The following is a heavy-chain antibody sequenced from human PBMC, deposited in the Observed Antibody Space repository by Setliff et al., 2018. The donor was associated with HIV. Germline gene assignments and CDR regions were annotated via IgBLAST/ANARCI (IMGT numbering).Heavy chain of an antibody. V-gene: IGHV3-23*01. CDR1: GFTFSSSA. CDR3: AKESSDSSGRYGRGVFLF. CDR2: ISRTGGSS. J-gene: IGHJ4*02. Sequence: GESLKISCEASGFTFSSSAMSWVRQAPGKGLEWVATISRTGGSSSYSDSVKGRFSISRDNSRNTLHLQANNLRADDTALYFCAKESSDSSGRYGRGVFLFWGQGSQVTVS. D-gene: IGHD3-22*01.